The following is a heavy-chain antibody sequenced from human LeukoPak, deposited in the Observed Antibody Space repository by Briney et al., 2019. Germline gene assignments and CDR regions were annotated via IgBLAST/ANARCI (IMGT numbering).Heavy chain of an antibody. V-gene: IGHV3-30*18. CDR3: AKDPAITIFGVVNYYGMDV. Sequence: GRSLRLSCAASGFTFSSYGMHWVRQAPGKGLEWEAVISYDGSNKYYADSVKGRFTISRDNSKNTLYLQMNSLRAVDTVVYYGAKDPAITIFGVVNYYGMDVWGQGTTVTVSS. D-gene: IGHD3-3*01. CDR2: ISYDGSNK. J-gene: IGHJ6*02. CDR1: GFTFSSYG.